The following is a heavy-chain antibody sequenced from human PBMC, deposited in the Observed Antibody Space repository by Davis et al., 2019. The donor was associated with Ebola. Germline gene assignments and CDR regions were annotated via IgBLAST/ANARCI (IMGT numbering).Heavy chain of an antibody. CDR1: GGTFSTYT. Sequence: SVKVSCKASGGTFSTYTFTWVRQAPGQGLEWMGGIIPTFGAPTYAQRFQGRVTITADESTRTAYMDLSSLTSEDTAVYFCARRGVIWGIYGMDVWGQGTTVTVSS. CDR3: ARRGVIWGIYGMDV. V-gene: IGHV1-69*13. J-gene: IGHJ6*02. CDR2: IIPTFGAP. D-gene: IGHD3-16*01.